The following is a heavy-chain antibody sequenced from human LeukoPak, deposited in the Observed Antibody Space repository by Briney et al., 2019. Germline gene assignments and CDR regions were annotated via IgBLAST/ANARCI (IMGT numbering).Heavy chain of an antibody. CDR2: IYPGDSDT. CDR1: GYSFTSYW. D-gene: IGHD2-15*01. J-gene: IGHJ5*02. CDR3: ARQEYCSGGSCYTWFDP. Sequence: GESLKISCKGSGYSFTSYWIGWVRQMPGKGLEWMGIIYPGDSDTRYSPSFQGQVTISADKSISTAYLQWSSLKASDTAMYYCARQEYCSGGSCYTWFDPWGQGTLVIVSS. V-gene: IGHV5-51*01.